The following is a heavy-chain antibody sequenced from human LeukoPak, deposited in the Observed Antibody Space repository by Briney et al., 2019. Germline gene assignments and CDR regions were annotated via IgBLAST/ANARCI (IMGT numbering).Heavy chain of an antibody. J-gene: IGHJ3*02. Sequence: GGSLRLSCAASGFTFSSYAMSWVRQAPGKGLEWVSAISGSGGRTYYADSVKGRFTISRDNSKNTLYLQMNSLRAEDTAVYYCAKPIGKYCSGGSCYSRNAFDIWGQGTMVTVSS. CDR1: GFTFSSYA. D-gene: IGHD2-15*01. CDR3: AKPIGKYCSGGSCYSRNAFDI. V-gene: IGHV3-23*01. CDR2: ISGSGGRT.